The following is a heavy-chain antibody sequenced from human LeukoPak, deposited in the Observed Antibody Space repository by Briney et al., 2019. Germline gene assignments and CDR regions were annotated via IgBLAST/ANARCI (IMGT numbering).Heavy chain of an antibody. D-gene: IGHD2-15*01. CDR1: GGSFSGYY. Sequence: SETLSLTCAVDGGSFSGYYWSWIRQPPGKGLEWIGEINHSGSTNYNPSLKSRVTISVDTSKNQFSLKLSSVTAADTAVYYCASNIVGYGWFDPWGQGTLVTVSS. CDR3: ASNIVGYGWFDP. J-gene: IGHJ5*02. V-gene: IGHV4-34*01. CDR2: INHSGST.